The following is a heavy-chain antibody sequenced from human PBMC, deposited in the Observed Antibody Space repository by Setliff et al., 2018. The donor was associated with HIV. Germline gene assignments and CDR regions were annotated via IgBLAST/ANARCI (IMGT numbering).Heavy chain of an antibody. V-gene: IGHV4-38-2*02. Sequence: SETLSLTCTSSGDSISGYYWSWIRQPPGKGLEWIGSIYHDRTTNYNPSLKSRVTISVDTSKNQFSLTLNSVTAADTAVYYCARGSRQLTIFGVVFKTNYYFMDVWGKGTAVTVSS. CDR1: GDSISGYY. CDR2: IYHDRTT. D-gene: IGHD3-3*01. J-gene: IGHJ6*03. CDR3: ARGSRQLTIFGVVFKTNYYFMDV.